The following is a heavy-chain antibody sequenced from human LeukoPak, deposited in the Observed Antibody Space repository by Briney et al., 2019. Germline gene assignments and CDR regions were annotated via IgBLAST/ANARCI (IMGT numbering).Heavy chain of an antibody. J-gene: IGHJ4*02. V-gene: IGHV4-4*02. CDR1: GGSISSSNW. Sequence: PSETLSLTCAVSGGSISSSNWWSWVRQPPGKGLEWIGEIYQSGSTNYNPSLKSRVTISVDKSKNQFSLKLSSVTAADTAVYYCARDLHDYGDYVLDYWGQGTLVTVSS. D-gene: IGHD4-17*01. CDR3: ARDLHDYGDYVLDY. CDR2: IYQSGST.